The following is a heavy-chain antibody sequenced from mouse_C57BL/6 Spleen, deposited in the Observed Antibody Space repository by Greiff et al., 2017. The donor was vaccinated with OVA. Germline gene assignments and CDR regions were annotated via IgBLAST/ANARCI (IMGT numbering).Heavy chain of an antibody. CDR3: ARRSPFAY. CDR1: GYAFSSSW. CDR2: IYPGDGDT. V-gene: IGHV1-82*01. Sequence: LVEPGASVKISCKASGYAFSSSWMNWVKQRPGKGLEWIGRIYPGDGDTNYNGKFKGKATLTADKSSSTAYMQLSSLTSEDSAVYFCARRSPFAYWGQGTLVTVSA. J-gene: IGHJ3*01.